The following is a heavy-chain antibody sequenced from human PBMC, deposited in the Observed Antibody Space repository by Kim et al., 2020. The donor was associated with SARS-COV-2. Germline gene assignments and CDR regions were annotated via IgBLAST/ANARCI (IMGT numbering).Heavy chain of an antibody. CDR2: ISSSSSTI. D-gene: IGHD3-10*01. J-gene: IGHJ4*02. CDR1: GFTFSSYS. CDR3: ARFGLYYGSGSYPYYFDY. Sequence: GGSLRLSCAASGFTFSSYSMNWVRQAPGKGLEWVSYISSSSSTIYYADSVKGRFTISRDNAKNSLYLQMNSLRDEDTAVYYCARFGLYYGSGSYPYYFDYWGQGTLVTVSS. V-gene: IGHV3-48*02.